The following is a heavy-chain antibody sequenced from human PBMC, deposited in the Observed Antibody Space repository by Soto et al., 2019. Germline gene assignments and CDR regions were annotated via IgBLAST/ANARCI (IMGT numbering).Heavy chain of an antibody. CDR2: ISWNSGSI. V-gene: IGHV3-9*01. J-gene: IGHJ4*02. CDR3: AKDKSSSWYYFDY. D-gene: IGHD6-13*01. CDR1: GFTFDDYA. Sequence: GGFLRLSCAASGFTFDDYAMHWVRQAPGKGLEWVSGISWNSGSIGYADSVKGRFTISRDNAKNSLYLQMNSLRAEDTALYYCAKDKSSSWYYFDYWGQGTLVTVSS.